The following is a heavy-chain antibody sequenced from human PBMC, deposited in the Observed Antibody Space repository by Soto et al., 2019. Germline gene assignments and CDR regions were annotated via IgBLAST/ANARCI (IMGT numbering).Heavy chain of an antibody. CDR3: ARYPGVGYFDY. Sequence: PSESLSLACTVSGGSIRSGDYYWSWIRQPPGKGLEWIGYIYYSGSTYYNPSLKSRVTISADTSKNQFSLKLSSVTAADTAMYYCARYPGVGYFDYWGQGTSVTVSS. V-gene: IGHV4-30-4*01. J-gene: IGHJ4*02. CDR1: GGSIRSGDYY. D-gene: IGHD3-3*01. CDR2: IYYSGST.